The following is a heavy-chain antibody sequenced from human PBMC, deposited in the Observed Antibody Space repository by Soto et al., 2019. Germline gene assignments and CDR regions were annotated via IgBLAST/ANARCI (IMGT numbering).Heavy chain of an antibody. CDR3: ASAYCSSTSCPYGMDV. V-gene: IGHV1-69*01. Sequence: QVQLVQSGAEVKKPGSSVKVSCQASGGTFSKYAISWVRQAPGQGLEWMGGSMPIFGTIKYAQKFQGRVTITAAESTSTAYMELSSLRSEDTAVYYCASAYCSSTSCPYGMDVWGQGTTVSVSS. J-gene: IGHJ6*02. D-gene: IGHD2-2*01. CDR2: SMPIFGTI. CDR1: GGTFSKYA.